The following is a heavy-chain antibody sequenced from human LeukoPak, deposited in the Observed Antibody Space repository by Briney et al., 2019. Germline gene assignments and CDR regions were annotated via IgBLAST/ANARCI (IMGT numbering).Heavy chain of an antibody. CDR2: IYYSGST. J-gene: IGHJ4*02. D-gene: IGHD3-16*02. V-gene: IGHV4-59*01. CDR3: ARGDDYVWGSYLY. Sequence: SETLSLTCTVSGGSISSYYWSWIRQPPGKGLEWIGYIYYSGSTNYNPSLKSRVTISVDTSKNQFSLKLSSVTAADTAVYYCARGDDYVWGSYLYWGQGTLVTVSS. CDR1: GGSISSYY.